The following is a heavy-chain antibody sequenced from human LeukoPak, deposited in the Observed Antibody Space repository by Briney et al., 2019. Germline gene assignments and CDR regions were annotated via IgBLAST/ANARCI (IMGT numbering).Heavy chain of an antibody. D-gene: IGHD2-8*01. Sequence: GGSLRLSCAASGFTFSSYSMNWVRQAPGKGLGWLSSISSSSSYIYYADSVKGRFTISRDNAKNSLYLQMNSLRAEDTAVYYCAKMVREFYTISYYFDYWGQGTLVTVSS. J-gene: IGHJ4*02. V-gene: IGHV3-21*04. CDR1: GFTFSSYS. CDR2: ISSSSSYI. CDR3: AKMVREFYTISYYFDY.